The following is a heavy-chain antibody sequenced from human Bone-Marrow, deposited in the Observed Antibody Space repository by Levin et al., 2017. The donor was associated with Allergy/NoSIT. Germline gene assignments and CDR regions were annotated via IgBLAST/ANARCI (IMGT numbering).Heavy chain of an antibody. CDR2: ISSSSGNI. J-gene: IGHJ4*02. Sequence: PSGGSLRLSCAASGFTFSSYSMNWVRQAPGKGLEWVSYISSSSGNIYYADSVKGRFTISRNTAESSLFLQMNNLRDEDTAVYYCARDRGDYGEYSHWGQGTLVTVSS. V-gene: IGHV3-48*02. CDR3: ARDRGDYGEYSH. CDR1: GFTFSSYS. D-gene: IGHD4-17*01.